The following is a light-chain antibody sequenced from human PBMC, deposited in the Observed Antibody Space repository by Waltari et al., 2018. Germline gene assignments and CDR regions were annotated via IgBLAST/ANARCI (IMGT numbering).Light chain of an antibody. J-gene: IGLJ1*01. CDR3: ASYTTANTLV. CDR1: ARDLGAFQS. Sequence: QSALTPPASVSGSPGQSITISCSGSARDLGAFQSVSWYQQVPDTAPKLRISDVSNRPSGISNRFSGSKSGNTASLTISGLHTEDEGDFYCASYTTANTLVFGTGTSVTVL. CDR2: DVS. V-gene: IGLV2-14*01.